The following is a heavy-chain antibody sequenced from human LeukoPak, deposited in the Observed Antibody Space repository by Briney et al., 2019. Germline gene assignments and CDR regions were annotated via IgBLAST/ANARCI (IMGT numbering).Heavy chain of an antibody. D-gene: IGHD1-1*01. CDR1: GGSISNNNYY. CDR2: IYYSGSP. Sequence: SETLSLTRTVSGGSISNNNYYWAWIRQPPGKGLECIGSIYYSGSPYYNPSLKSRVTISVDTSKNQFSLRLSSVTAADTAVYYCATWRTAKTGFDYWGQGTLVTVSS. CDR3: ATWRTAKTGFDY. J-gene: IGHJ4*02. V-gene: IGHV4-39*01.